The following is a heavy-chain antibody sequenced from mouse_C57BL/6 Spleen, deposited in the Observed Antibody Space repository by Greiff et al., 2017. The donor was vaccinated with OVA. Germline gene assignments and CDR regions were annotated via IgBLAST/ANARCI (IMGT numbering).Heavy chain of an antibody. Sequence: ESGPGLVKPSQSLSLTCSVTGYSITSGYYWNWIRQFPGNKLEWMGYISYDGSNNYNPSLKNRISITRDTSKNQFFLKLNSVTTEDTATYYCARDAYYSNYSFDYWGQGTTLTVSS. CDR2: ISYDGSN. CDR3: ARDAYYSNYSFDY. V-gene: IGHV3-6*01. D-gene: IGHD2-5*01. J-gene: IGHJ2*01. CDR1: GYSITSGYY.